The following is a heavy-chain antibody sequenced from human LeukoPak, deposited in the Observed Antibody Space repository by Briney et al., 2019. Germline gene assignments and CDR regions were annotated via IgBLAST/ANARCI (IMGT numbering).Heavy chain of an antibody. CDR3: ARGFSGSTYYFDY. D-gene: IGHD1-26*01. J-gene: IGHJ4*02. V-gene: IGHV4-61*01. CDR1: GYSLSSGFF. CDR2: IYYSGST. Sequence: SETLSLTCTVSGYSLSSGFFCDWIRQPPGKGLEWIGYIYYSGSTNYNPSLKSRVTISVDTSKNQFSLKLSSVTAADTAVYYCARGFSGSTYYFDYWGQGTLVTVSS.